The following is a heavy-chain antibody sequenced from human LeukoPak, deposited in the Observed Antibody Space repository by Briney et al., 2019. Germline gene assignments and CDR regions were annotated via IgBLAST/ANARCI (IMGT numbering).Heavy chain of an antibody. CDR1: GFTFSSYS. V-gene: IGHV3-48*02. D-gene: IGHD5-18*01. CDR3: AREGYLGAFDF. J-gene: IGHJ3*01. CDR2: INTVGNSI. Sequence: GGSLRLSCAGSGFTFSSYSMNWVRQAPGKGLEWISYINTVGNSIHYGDSVKGRFTISRDNAKNSLNLQMNSLRDEDTAVYYCAREGYLGAFDFWGQGTVVTVSS.